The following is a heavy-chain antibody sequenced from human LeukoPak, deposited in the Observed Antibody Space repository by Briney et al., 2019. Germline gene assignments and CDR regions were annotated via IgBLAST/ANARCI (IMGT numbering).Heavy chain of an antibody. J-gene: IGHJ5*02. CDR3: AKGLERANYYGSVLNWFDP. Sequence: GGSLRLSCEASGFIFSSYWMHWVRQAPGKGLVWVSRVNSDGSETSYADSVKGRFTISRDNSKNTLYLQMNSLRAEDTAVYYCAKGLERANYYGSVLNWFDPWGQGTLVTVSS. D-gene: IGHD3-10*01. V-gene: IGHV3-74*01. CDR1: GFIFSSYW. CDR2: VNSDGSET.